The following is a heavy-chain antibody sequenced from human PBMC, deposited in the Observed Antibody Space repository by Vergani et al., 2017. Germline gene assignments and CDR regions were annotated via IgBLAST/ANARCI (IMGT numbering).Heavy chain of an antibody. CDR2: IYYRGST. CDR3: ARAIGLSARDGGKSPYYYYYYGMDF. Sequence: QVRLEESGPGLVKPSETLSLTCSVSGGSISSYYWSWIRQPPGKGLEWIGDIYYRGSTNYNPSLKSRVTISVDTSKNQFSLKLSSVTAADTTVYYCARAIGLSARDGGKSPYYYYYYGMDFWGQGTTVTVSS. J-gene: IGHJ6*02. CDR1: GGSISSYY. D-gene: IGHD4-23*01. V-gene: IGHV4-59*01.